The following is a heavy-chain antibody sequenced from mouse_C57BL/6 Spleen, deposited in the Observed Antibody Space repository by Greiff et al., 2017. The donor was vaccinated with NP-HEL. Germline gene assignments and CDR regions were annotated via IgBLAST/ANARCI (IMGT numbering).Heavy chain of an antibody. Sequence: VQLQQSGPELVKPGASVKISCKASGYAFSSSWLNWVKQRPGKGLVWIGRIYPGDGDTNYNGKFTGKATLTADKSSSTAYMQLSSLTSEDSAVYFCARAFITTVVAPLDYWGQGTTRTVSS. CDR2: IYPGDGDT. V-gene: IGHV1-82*01. CDR3: ARAFITTVVAPLDY. D-gene: IGHD1-1*01. CDR1: GYAFSSSW. J-gene: IGHJ2*01.